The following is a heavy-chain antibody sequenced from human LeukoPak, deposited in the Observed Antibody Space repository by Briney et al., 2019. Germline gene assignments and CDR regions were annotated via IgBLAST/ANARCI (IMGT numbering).Heavy chain of an antibody. V-gene: IGHV3-23*01. CDR1: GFTFSSYA. CDR3: AKDQFGGGTYVFDY. Sequence: GGSLRLSCAASGFTFSSYAMSWVRQAPGKGLEWVSAIRGSGGSTYYADSVKGRFTISRDNSKNTLYLQMKSLRAEDTATYYCAKDQFGGGTYVFDYWGQGSLATVSP. J-gene: IGHJ4*02. CDR2: IRGSGGST. D-gene: IGHD3-16*01.